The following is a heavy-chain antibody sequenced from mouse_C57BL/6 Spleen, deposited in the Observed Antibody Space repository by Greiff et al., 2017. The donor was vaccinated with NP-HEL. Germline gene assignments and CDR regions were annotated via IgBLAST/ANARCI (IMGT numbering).Heavy chain of an antibody. CDR3: ARDGGGFAY. CDR1: GFTFSDYY. CDR2: INYDGSST. D-gene: IGHD1-1*02. V-gene: IGHV5-16*01. Sequence: EVQVVESEGGLVQPGSSMKLSCTASGFTFSDYYMAWVRQVPEKGLEWVANINYDGSSTYYLDSLQSRFIISRDNAKNILYLQMSSLKSEDTATYYCARDGGGFAYWGQGTLVTVSA. J-gene: IGHJ3*01.